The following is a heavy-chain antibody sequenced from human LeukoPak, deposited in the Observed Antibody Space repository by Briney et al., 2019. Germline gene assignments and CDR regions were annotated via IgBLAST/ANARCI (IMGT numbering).Heavy chain of an antibody. CDR2: ISSSSSTI. CDR1: GFTFSSYS. CDR3: ARDGYYDILTD. D-gene: IGHD3-9*01. J-gene: IGHJ4*02. V-gene: IGHV3-48*04. Sequence: GGSLRLSCAASGFTFSSYSMNWVRQAPGKGLGWVSYISSSSSTIYYADSVKGRFTISRDNAKNSLYLQMNSLRAEDTAVYYCARDGYYDILTDWGQGTLVTVSS.